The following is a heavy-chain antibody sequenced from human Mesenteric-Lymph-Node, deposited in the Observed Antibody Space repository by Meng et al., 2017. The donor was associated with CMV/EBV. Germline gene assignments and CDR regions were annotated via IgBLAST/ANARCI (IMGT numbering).Heavy chain of an antibody. V-gene: IGHV3-20*04. Sequence: GGSLRLSCAASGFTFDAYGMTWVRQGPGKGLEWVSGISWNGDSTAYADSVKGRFTISRDNAKNSLYLQMNSLRAEDTALYYCARPDYDSGYYYYGMDVWGQGTTVTVSS. CDR3: ARPDYDSGYYYYGMDV. J-gene: IGHJ6*02. D-gene: IGHD3-3*01. CDR2: ISWNGDST. CDR1: GFTFDAYG.